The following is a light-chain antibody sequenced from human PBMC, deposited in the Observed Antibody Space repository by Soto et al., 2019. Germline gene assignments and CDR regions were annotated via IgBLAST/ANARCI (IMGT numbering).Light chain of an antibody. V-gene: IGKV3-20*01. CDR2: AAS. Sequence: EIVLTQSPGTLSLSPGERATLSCRSRQCMTRTYIAWYQQKPGQAPRLLIYAASNRATGIPDKFSGSGSGTDYSRTITRLEPDDSAVYYCHQYDKHPHIFGQGTKVEL. CDR1: QCMTRTY. CDR3: HQYDKHPHI. J-gene: IGKJ2*01.